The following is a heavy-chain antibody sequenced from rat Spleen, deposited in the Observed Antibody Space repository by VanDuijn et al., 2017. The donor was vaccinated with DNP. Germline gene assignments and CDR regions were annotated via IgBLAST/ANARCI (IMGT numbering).Heavy chain of an antibody. CDR3: VRWNSGHFDY. D-gene: IGHD4-3*01. CDR1: EFTFNNYW. V-gene: IGHV5-31*01. J-gene: IGHJ2*01. Sequence: EVQLVESGGGLVQPGRSLKLSCAASEFTFNNYWMNWIRQAPAKGLEWVAYIGSPAYAPYYTDSVKGRFAISRDNAKSTLYLQMNSLRSEDMATYYCVRWNSGHFDYWGQGVMVTVSS. CDR2: IGSPAYAP.